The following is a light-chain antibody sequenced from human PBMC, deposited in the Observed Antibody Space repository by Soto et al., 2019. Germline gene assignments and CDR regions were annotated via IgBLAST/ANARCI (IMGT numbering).Light chain of an antibody. CDR3: QKHGRSPGWT. V-gene: IGKV3-20*01. CDR1: QRVSSN. J-gene: IGKJ1*01. CDR2: ATS. Sequence: VMTHSQPTLSVSPGDRGRISFSSSQRVSSNLAWYQQKPGQAPRLLIYATSTRATGIPDRFSGSGSGTDFTLTISSLEPEDFAVYYCQKHGRSPGWTFGRGTTVDIK.